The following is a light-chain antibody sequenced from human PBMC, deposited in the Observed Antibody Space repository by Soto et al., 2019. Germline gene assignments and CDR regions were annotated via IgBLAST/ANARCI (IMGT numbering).Light chain of an antibody. J-gene: IGKJ1*01. CDR1: QGISSN. CDR2: GAS. CDR3: KNLNAHPPRT. V-gene: IGKV1-9*01. Sequence: QLTQSPSSLSASVGNRVTITCRASQGISSNLAWYQQKPGRAPKLLIFGASTLQSGVSSRFSGNGSGKEFTLTISSLRPEDFVTDFCKNLNAHPPRTFGQGTKMTIK.